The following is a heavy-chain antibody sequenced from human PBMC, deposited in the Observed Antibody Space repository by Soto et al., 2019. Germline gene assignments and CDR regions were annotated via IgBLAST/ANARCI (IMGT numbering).Heavy chain of an antibody. CDR3: ARARLQLWLPEFWGYYYYYGMDV. J-gene: IGHJ6*02. Sequence: GGSLRLSCAASGFTFSSYSMNWVRQAPGKGLEWVSSISSSSSYIYYADSVKGRFTISRDNAKNSLYLQMNSLRAEDTAVYYCARARLQLWLPEFWGYYYYYGMDVWGQGTTVTVSS. CDR2: ISSSSSYI. D-gene: IGHD5-18*01. CDR1: GFTFSSYS. V-gene: IGHV3-21*01.